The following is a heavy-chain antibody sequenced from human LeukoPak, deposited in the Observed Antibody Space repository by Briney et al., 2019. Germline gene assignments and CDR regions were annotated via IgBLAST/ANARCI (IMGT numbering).Heavy chain of an antibody. V-gene: IGHV4-34*01. J-gene: IGHJ6*02. CDR2: INHSGST. D-gene: IGHD4-17*01. Sequence: KPSETLSLTCAVYGGSFSGYYWSWIRQPPGKGLEWIGEINHSGSTNYNPSLKSRVTISVDTSKNQFSLKLSSVTAADTAVYYCARGLDGDYDYHYYYGMDVWGQGTTVTVSS. CDR3: ARGLDGDYDYHYYYGMDV. CDR1: GGSFSGYY.